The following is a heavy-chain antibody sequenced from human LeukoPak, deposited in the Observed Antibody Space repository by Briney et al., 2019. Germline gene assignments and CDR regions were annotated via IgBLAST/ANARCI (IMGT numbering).Heavy chain of an antibody. Sequence: PSETLSLTCTVSGGTISSSSYYWGWIRQPPGKGLEWIGSIYYSGSTYYNPSLKSRVTISVDTSKNQFSLKLSSVTAADTAVYYCAIMEEMATTTFDYWGQGTLVTVSS. D-gene: IGHD5-24*01. CDR3: AIMEEMATTTFDY. J-gene: IGHJ4*02. CDR1: GGTISSSSYY. V-gene: IGHV4-39*07. CDR2: IYYSGST.